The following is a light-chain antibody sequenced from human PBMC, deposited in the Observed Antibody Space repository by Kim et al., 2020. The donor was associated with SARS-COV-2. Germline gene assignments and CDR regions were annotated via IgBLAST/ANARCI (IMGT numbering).Light chain of an antibody. V-gene: IGLV9-49*01. CDR2: VGTGGIVG. Sequence: CTLSSGYSNYKVDWYQQRPGKGPRFVMRVGTGGIVGSKGDGIPDRFSVLGSGLNRYLTIKNIQEEDESDYHCGADHGSGSNFVYVFGTGTQGHRP. CDR1: SGYSNYK. CDR3: GADHGSGSNFVYV. J-gene: IGLJ1*01.